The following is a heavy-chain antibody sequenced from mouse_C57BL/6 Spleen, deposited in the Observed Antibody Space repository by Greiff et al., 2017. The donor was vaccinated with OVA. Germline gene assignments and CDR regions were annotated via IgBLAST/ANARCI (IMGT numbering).Heavy chain of an antibody. J-gene: IGHJ2*01. V-gene: IGHV14-1*01. CDR2: IDPEGGDT. CDR1: GFNFTDYY. CDR3: TTRYYGSPCYFDY. Sequence: EVQLQQSGAELVRPGASVKLSCTASGFNFTDYYMHWVKQRPEQGLEWIGGIDPEGGDTDYAAKFQGKATMTADTSSNTAYLQLSSLTSEDTAVYYWTTRYYGSPCYFDYWGQGTPVTVSS. D-gene: IGHD1-1*01.